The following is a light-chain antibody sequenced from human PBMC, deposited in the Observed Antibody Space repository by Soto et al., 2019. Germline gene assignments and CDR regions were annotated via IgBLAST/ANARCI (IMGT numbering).Light chain of an antibody. J-gene: IGKJ4*01. V-gene: IGKV3-20*01. CDR3: QQFSSYPLT. CDR1: QTVRNNY. Sequence: VLTQAPGTLSLSPGERATLSLRASQTVRNNYLAWYQQKPGQAPRLLIYDASSRATGIPDRFSGGGSGTDFTLTISRLETEDFAVYYWQQFSSYPLTFGGGTKVDIK. CDR2: DAS.